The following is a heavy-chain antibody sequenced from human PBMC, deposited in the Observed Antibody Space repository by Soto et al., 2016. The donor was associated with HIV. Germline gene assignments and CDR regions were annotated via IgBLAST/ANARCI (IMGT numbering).Heavy chain of an antibody. CDR3: TTDRWGHY. CDR2: ISGSGGNT. CDR1: GFTFSSYA. D-gene: IGHD3-16*01. V-gene: IGHV3-23*01. Sequence: EVQLLESGGGLVQPGGSLRLSCVASGFTFSSYAMCWVRQAPGKGLEWVSSISGSGGNTYYADSVKGRFTISRDNSENTLYLQMNSLRVEDTAVYYCTTDRWGHYWGQGTLVTVSS. J-gene: IGHJ4*02.